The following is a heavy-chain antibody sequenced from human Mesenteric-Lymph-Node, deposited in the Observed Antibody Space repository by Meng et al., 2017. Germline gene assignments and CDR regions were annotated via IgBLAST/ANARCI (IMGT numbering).Heavy chain of an antibody. V-gene: IGHV1-18*01. Sequence: ASVKVSCKASGYTFTSYGISWVRQAPGQGLEWTGWISAYNGNTNYAQKLQGRVTMTTDTSTSTAYMELRSLRSDDTAVYYCARVFRGYSGYPPSWYFDLWGRGTLVTVSS. CDR3: ARVFRGYSGYPPSWYFDL. CDR1: GYTFTSYG. J-gene: IGHJ2*01. D-gene: IGHD5-12*01. CDR2: ISAYNGNT.